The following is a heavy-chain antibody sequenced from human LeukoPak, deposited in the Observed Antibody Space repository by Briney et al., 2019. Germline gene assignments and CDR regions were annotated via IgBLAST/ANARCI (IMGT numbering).Heavy chain of an antibody. Sequence: GASMKVSCKASGYTFTSYGISWVRQAPGQGLEWMGWISAYNGNTNYAQKLQGRVTMTTDTSTSTAYMELRSLRSDDTAVYYCARDQAAGYYYYYGMDVWGQGTTVTVSS. CDR1: GYTFTSYG. CDR3: ARDQAAGYYYYYGMDV. V-gene: IGHV1-18*01. D-gene: IGHD6-13*01. J-gene: IGHJ6*02. CDR2: ISAYNGNT.